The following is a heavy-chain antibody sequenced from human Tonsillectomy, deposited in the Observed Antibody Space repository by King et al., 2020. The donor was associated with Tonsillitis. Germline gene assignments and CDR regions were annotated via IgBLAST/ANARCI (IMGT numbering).Heavy chain of an antibody. CDR3: ARADQYYDILTGYYRAAAFDI. V-gene: IGHV3-66*01. CDR1: GFTVSSNY. CDR2: IYSGGTT. J-gene: IGHJ3*02. Sequence: QLVQSGGGLVQPGGSLRLSCAASGFTVSSNYMSWVRQAPGKGLEWVSVIYSGGTTYYADSVMGRFTISRDNSKNTLYLQMNSLRAEDTAVYYCARADQYYDILTGYYRAAAFDIWGQGTMVTVSS. D-gene: IGHD3-9*01.